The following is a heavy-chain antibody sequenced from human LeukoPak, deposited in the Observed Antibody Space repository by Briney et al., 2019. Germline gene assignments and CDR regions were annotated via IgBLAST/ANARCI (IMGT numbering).Heavy chain of an antibody. J-gene: IGHJ3*02. V-gene: IGHV3-53*01. Sequence: GGSLRLSCAASGFTVSSNYMSWVRQAPGKGLEWVSVIYSGGSTYYADSVKGRFTISRDNSKNTLYLQMNSLRAEDTAVYYCARDRGDYGDLNAFDIWGQGTMVTVSS. D-gene: IGHD4-17*01. CDR3: ARDRGDYGDLNAFDI. CDR1: GFTVSSNY. CDR2: IYSGGST.